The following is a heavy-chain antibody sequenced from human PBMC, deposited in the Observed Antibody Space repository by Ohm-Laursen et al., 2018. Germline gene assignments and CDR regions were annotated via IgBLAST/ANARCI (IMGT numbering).Heavy chain of an antibody. Sequence: SQTLSLTCTVSGGSISSGGYYWSWIRQHPGKGLEWIGYIYYSGSTYYNPSLKSLVTISVDTSKNQFSLKLSSVTAADTAVYYCARGSEWLQPKAFDIWGQGTMVTVSS. CDR1: GGSISSGGYY. CDR3: ARGSEWLQPKAFDI. V-gene: IGHV4-31*01. D-gene: IGHD5-24*01. J-gene: IGHJ3*02. CDR2: IYYSGST.